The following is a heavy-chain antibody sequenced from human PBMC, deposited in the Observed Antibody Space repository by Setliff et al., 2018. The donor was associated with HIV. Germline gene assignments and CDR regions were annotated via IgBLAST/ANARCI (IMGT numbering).Heavy chain of an antibody. D-gene: IGHD3-3*01. CDR3: ARDGGVIHPLDY. J-gene: IGHJ4*02. V-gene: IGHV4-34*01. CDR2: INHSGRT. Sequence: SETLSLTCAVYGGSFSDNYWSWIRQSPGKGLEWIGEINHSGRTKYSPSLRSRVSISVDTSKTQFSLKLSSVTAADTAVYYCARDGGVIHPLDYWGQGTLVTVS. CDR1: GGSFSDNY.